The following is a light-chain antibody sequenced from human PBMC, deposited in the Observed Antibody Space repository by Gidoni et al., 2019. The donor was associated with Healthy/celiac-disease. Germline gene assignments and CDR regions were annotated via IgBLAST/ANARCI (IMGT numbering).Light chain of an antibody. J-gene: IGKJ1*01. Sequence: EIVMTQSPATLSVSPGERVTLSCRASQSVGSNLAWYQQKPGQAPRLLIYGASTRATGIPARFSGSGSGTEFSLTISSLQSEDFAVYYCQQYNYWPRTFGQGTKVEIK. CDR1: QSVGSN. V-gene: IGKV3-15*01. CDR3: QQYNYWPRT. CDR2: GAS.